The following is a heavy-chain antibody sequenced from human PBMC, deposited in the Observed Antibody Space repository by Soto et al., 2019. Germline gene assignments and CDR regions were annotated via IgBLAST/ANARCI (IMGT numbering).Heavy chain of an antibody. D-gene: IGHD5-12*01. CDR1: GYTFTGYY. V-gene: IGHV1-2*04. CDR2: INPNSGGT. CDR3: ARESGAQGYDCIGGIDY. J-gene: IGHJ4*02. Sequence: QVQLVQSGAEVKKPGASVKVSCKASGYTFTGYYMHWVRQAPGQGLEWMGWINPNSGGTNYAQKFQGWVTMTRDTSISTAYMELSRLRSDDTAVYYCARESGAQGYDCIGGIDYWGQGTLVTVSS.